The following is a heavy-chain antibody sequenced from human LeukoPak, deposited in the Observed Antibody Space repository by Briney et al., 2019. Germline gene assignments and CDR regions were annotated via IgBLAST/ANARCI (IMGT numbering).Heavy chain of an antibody. CDR2: ISSSSSYI. D-gene: IGHD1-20*01. V-gene: IGHV3-21*01. Sequence: GGSLRLSCAASGFTFSSYSMNWVRQAPGKGLEWVSSISSSSSYIYYADSVEGRFTISRDNAKNSLYLQMNSLRAEDTAVYYCARLRDNWNDPHYYYGMDVWGKGTTVTVSS. CDR1: GFTFSSYS. J-gene: IGHJ6*04. CDR3: ARLRDNWNDPHYYYGMDV.